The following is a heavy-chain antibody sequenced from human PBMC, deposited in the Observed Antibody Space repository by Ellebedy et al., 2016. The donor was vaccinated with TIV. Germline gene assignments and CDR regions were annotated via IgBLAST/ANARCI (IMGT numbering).Heavy chain of an antibody. V-gene: IGHV3-21*01. Sequence: GGSLRLSXAASGFTFSTFTMNWVRQAPGKGLEWVSSISSSSNYIYYADSLKGRFTISRDNAKNSLYLQMNSLRAEDTAVYYCAREKGHYYYGMDVWGQGTTVTVSS. CDR2: ISSSSNYI. J-gene: IGHJ6*02. CDR1: GFTFSTFT. CDR3: AREKGHYYYGMDV.